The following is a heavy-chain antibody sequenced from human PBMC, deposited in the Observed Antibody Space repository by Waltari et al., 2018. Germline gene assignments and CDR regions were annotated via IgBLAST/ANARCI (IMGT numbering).Heavy chain of an antibody. CDR1: GGPFSSYA. CDR3: ARATLGEQWLVKY. CDR2: IIPIFGTA. V-gene: IGHV1-69*01. D-gene: IGHD6-19*01. J-gene: IGHJ4*02. Sequence: QVQLVQSGAAVMQPGSSVKVSCKASGGPFSSYAISWVRQAPGQGLEWMGGIIPIFGTANYAQKFQGRVTITADESTSTAYMELSSLRSEDTAVYYCARATLGEQWLVKYWGQGTLVTVSS.